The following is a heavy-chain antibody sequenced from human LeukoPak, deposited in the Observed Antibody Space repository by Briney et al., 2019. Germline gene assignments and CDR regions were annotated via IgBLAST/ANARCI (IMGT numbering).Heavy chain of an antibody. J-gene: IGHJ6*02. CDR1: GFTFNRCG. D-gene: IGHD3-10*01. CDR2: IIYDGSRQ. V-gene: IGHV3-30*18. Sequence: GGSLRLSCAASGFTFNRCGMHWVRQAPGKPLEWVAVIIYDGSRQCYTDSVKGRFTISRDNSKNTLFLQMNSLRAEDTAVYYCVKSSGTNDYGMDAWGQGTTVTVPS. CDR3: VKSSGTNDYGMDA.